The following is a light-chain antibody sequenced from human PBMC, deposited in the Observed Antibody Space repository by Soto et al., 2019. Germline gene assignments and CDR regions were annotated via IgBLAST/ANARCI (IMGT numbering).Light chain of an antibody. V-gene: IGLV2-14*01. CDR2: EVS. CDR3: FSYTSSGTYV. J-gene: IGLJ1*01. Sequence: SVLTPPASVSVSPGQSITISCTGTSSDVGNYKYVSWYQQHPGKAPKLMIYEVSNRPSGVSNRFSGSKSGNTASLTISGLQAEDETDYYCFSYTSSGTYVFGTGTKVTVL. CDR1: SSDVGNYKY.